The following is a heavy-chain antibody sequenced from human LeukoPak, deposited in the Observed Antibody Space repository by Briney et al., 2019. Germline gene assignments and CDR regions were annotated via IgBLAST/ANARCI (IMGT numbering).Heavy chain of an antibody. J-gene: IGHJ3*01. CDR1: GGSISGYY. CDR2: IYSSGST. CDR3: ARWSVDLGFDL. D-gene: IGHD1-26*01. V-gene: IGHV4-4*09. Sequence: PSETLSLTCSVFGGSISGYYWSWIRQPPGKGLQWIGYIYSSGSTSHNPSLKSRVTFSADMSQNQLYLRLKSVTAADAAMYYCARWSVDLGFDLWGQGTLVIVSS.